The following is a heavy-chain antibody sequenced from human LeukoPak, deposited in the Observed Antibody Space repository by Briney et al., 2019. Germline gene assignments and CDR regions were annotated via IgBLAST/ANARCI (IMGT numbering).Heavy chain of an antibody. CDR3: AKAGRPGIAAAGTD. CDR2: ISWNSGSI. Sequence: GGSLRLSCAASGFTFDDYAMHWVRQAPGKGLEWVSGISWNSGSIGYADSVKGRFTISRDNAKNSLYLQMNSLRAEDMALYYCAKAGRPGIAAAGTDWGQGTLVTVSS. V-gene: IGHV3-9*03. D-gene: IGHD6-13*01. CDR1: GFTFDDYA. J-gene: IGHJ4*02.